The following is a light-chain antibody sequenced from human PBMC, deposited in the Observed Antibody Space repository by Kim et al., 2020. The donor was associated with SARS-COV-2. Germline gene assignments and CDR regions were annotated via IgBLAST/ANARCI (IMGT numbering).Light chain of an antibody. CDR2: KVS. J-gene: IGKJ3*01. CDR3: MQGTHWPFT. V-gene: IGKV2-30*01. Sequence: PASISCRSCQSLVYSEGNTYLNWFHQRPGQSPRRLIYKVSNRDSGVPDRFSGSGSGTDFTLQISRVEAEDVGVYYCMQGTHWPFTFGPGTKVDIK. CDR1: QSLVYSEGNTY.